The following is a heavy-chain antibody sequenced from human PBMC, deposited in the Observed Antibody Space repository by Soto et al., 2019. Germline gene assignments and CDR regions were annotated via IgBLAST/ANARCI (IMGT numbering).Heavy chain of an antibody. Sequence: QVQLVQSGAEVKKPGSSVKVSCRASGGTFSSFSINWVRQATGQGLEWMGGIMPIVGTASYAQKFQGRVTITADGSTSTAHMELSSLRSEDTAVYYCALGNAMDVWGQGNTVTVSS. J-gene: IGHJ6*02. D-gene: IGHD7-27*01. CDR2: IMPIVGTA. V-gene: IGHV1-69*01. CDR3: ALGNAMDV. CDR1: GGTFSSFS.